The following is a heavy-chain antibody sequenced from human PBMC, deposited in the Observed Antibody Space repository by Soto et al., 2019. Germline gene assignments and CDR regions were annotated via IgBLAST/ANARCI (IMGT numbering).Heavy chain of an antibody. Sequence: EVQLLESGGGLVQPGGSLRLSCTASGFTFNRHAMTWVRQAPGKGLAWVSGLSDSGGSIYYADSVKGRFTISRDNSMNTLYLQMNTLRAEDTAVYYCAKVSSAWYAGFFDLWGQGTLVTVSS. CDR2: LSDSGGSI. D-gene: IGHD2-8*01. V-gene: IGHV3-23*01. CDR1: GFTFNRHA. J-gene: IGHJ4*02. CDR3: AKVSSAWYAGFFDL.